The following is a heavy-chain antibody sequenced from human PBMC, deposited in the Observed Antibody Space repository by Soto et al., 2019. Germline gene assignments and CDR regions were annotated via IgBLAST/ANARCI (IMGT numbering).Heavy chain of an antibody. Sequence: GGSLRLSCAASGFTFNNYGMHWVRQAPGKGLEWVAIISYDGSGTYYADSVKGRFTISRDNSKNTLYLQMNSLRAEDTAVYYCAKDGGTIYCGGDCLNSWGQGTLVTVSS. D-gene: IGHD2-21*01. CDR2: ISYDGSGT. V-gene: IGHV3-30*18. CDR3: AKDGGTIYCGGDCLNS. CDR1: GFTFNNYG. J-gene: IGHJ4*02.